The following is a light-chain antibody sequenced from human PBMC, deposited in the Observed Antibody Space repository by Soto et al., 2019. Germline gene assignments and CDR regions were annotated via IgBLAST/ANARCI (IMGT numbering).Light chain of an antibody. CDR2: GAS. V-gene: IGKV3-15*01. Sequence: EIVMRQSPATLSVSPGERATLSCRASQSLGTYLAWFQQKPGQAPRLLIHGASTRATGTPARFSGSGSGTEFTLTISSLQSEDFAVYYCQQYNMWPRTFGQGTKVDIK. J-gene: IGKJ1*01. CDR1: QSLGTY. CDR3: QQYNMWPRT.